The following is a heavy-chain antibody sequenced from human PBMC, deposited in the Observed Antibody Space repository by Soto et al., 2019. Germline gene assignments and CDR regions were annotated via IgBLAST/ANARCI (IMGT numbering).Heavy chain of an antibody. CDR1: GFTFSPYT. CDR2: ISYDGSDE. D-gene: IGHD2-21*02. CDR3: ARGGGFCGADCYKGGIDY. J-gene: IGHJ4*02. V-gene: IGHV3-30-3*01. Sequence: HLGGSLRLSCAASGFTFSPYTMHWVRQTPGKGLEWVAVISYDGSDEYYADSVRGRFTISRDNSKNTLFLQMNSLRAEDTALYYCARGGGFCGADCYKGGIDYWGQGALVTVSS.